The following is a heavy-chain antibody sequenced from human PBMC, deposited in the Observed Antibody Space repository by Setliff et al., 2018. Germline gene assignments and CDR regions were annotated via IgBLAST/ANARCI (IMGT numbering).Heavy chain of an antibody. D-gene: IGHD1-1*01. J-gene: IGHJ4*02. CDR1: GLNLSNYG. CDR3: ARTTGYRLEGDFDY. V-gene: IGHV3-23*01. Sequence: QPGGSLRLSCAASGLNLSNYGMHWVRQAPGKGLAWVSGITGGGGSTYYADPVKGRFTISRDNAKNSLYLQMTSLRAEDTAIYYCARTTGYRLEGDFDYWGQGTLVTVSS. CDR2: ITGGGGST.